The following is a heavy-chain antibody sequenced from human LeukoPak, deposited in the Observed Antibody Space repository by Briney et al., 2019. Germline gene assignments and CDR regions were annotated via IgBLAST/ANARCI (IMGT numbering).Heavy chain of an antibody. CDR1: GFTFSSYS. CDR3: ARDTPYYYGMDV. Sequence: PGGSLRLSCAASGFTFSSYSMNWLRQAPGKGLEWVSSISSSSSYIYYADSVKGRFTISRDNAKNSLYLQMNSLRAEDTAVYYCARDTPYYYGMDVWGKGTTVTVSS. J-gene: IGHJ6*04. V-gene: IGHV3-21*01. CDR2: ISSSSSYI.